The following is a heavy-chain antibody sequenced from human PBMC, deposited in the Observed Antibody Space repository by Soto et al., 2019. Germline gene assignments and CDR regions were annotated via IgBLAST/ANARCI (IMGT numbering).Heavy chain of an antibody. D-gene: IGHD2-21*01. V-gene: IGHV3-23*01. Sequence: GGSLRLSCAASGFSFSSYAMNWVRQVPGRGPEWVSHISVAGDTYYADSVKGRFTISRDNSKNTLFLQMNSLRAEDTAVYYCAKSLSMATSFDYWGQGTPGNGS. CDR1: GFSFSSYA. J-gene: IGHJ4*02. CDR2: ISVAGDT. CDR3: AKSLSMATSFDY.